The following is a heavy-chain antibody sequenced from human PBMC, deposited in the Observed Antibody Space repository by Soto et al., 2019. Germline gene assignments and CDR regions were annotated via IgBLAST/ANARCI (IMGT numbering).Heavy chain of an antibody. CDR3: ARGDGGPPSSYYMDV. J-gene: IGHJ6*03. D-gene: IGHD3-10*01. Sequence: ASVKVSCKVSGYTLTELSMHWVRQAPGKGLEWMGSIDPVDGEANYAQKFQGRVTITEDKSTGTAYMELSSLRSEDTAVYYCARGDGGPPSSYYMDVWGKGTTVTVSS. V-gene: IGHV1-24*01. CDR1: GYTLTELS. CDR2: IDPVDGEA.